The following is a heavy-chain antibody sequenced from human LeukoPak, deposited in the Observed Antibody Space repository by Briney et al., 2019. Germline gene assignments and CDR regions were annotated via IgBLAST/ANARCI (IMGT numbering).Heavy chain of an antibody. Sequence: GGSLRLSCAASGFTFSSYSMNWVRQAPGKGLEWVSSVSSSSSYIDYADSVKGRFTISRDNAKNSLYLQMNSLRAEDTAMYYCARVGCSGGSCYLRADKYYGMDVWGQGTTVTVSS. CDR1: GFTFSSYS. J-gene: IGHJ6*02. V-gene: IGHV3-21*01. CDR2: VSSSSSYI. D-gene: IGHD2-15*01. CDR3: ARVGCSGGSCYLRADKYYGMDV.